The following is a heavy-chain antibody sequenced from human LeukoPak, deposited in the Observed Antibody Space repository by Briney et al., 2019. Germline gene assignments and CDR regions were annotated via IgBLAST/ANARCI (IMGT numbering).Heavy chain of an antibody. CDR1: GGTFSSYA. Sequence: GASVKVSCKASGGTFSSYAISWVRQAPGQGLEWMGGIIPIFGTANYAQKFQGRVTITADESTSTAYMELSSLRSEDTAVYYCARITTVTTGNAFDIWGQGTMVTVSS. V-gene: IGHV1-69*13. CDR2: IIPIFGTA. D-gene: IGHD4-17*01. J-gene: IGHJ3*02. CDR3: ARITTVTTGNAFDI.